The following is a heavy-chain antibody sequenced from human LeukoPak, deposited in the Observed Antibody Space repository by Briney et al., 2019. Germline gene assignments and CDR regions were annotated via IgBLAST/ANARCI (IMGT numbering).Heavy chain of an antibody. J-gene: IGHJ4*02. Sequence: GGSLRLSCAASGFTFSSYEMNWVRQAPGKGLEWVSYISSSGSTIYYADSVKGRFTISRDNAKNTLYLQMNSLRAEDTAVYYCARTYSSGWHYYFDYWGQGTLVTVSS. V-gene: IGHV3-48*03. CDR3: ARTYSSGWHYYFDY. CDR2: ISSSGSTI. D-gene: IGHD6-19*01. CDR1: GFTFSSYE.